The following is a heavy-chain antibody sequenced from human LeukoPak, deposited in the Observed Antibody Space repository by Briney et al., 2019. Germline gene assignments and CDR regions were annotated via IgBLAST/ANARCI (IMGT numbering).Heavy chain of an antibody. CDR3: AKVGYSYGFYYYMDV. V-gene: IGHV3-53*01. CDR2: IYSDGST. J-gene: IGHJ6*03. Sequence: GRSLRLSCAASGFTVSRNYMSWVRQAPGKGLEWVSEIYSDGSTYYAASVKGRFSISRDNSKNTLYLQMNSLRAEDTAVYYCAKVGYSYGFYYYMDVWGKGTTVTVSS. CDR1: GFTVSRNY. D-gene: IGHD5-18*01.